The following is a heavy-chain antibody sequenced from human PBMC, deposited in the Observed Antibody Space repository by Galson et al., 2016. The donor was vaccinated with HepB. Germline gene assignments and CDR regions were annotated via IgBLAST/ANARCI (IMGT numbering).Heavy chain of an antibody. CDR2: IRPYNGVT. Sequence: SVKVSCKASGYSFVGFGLTWVRQAPGQGFEWMGWIRPYNGVTDYAQKFQGRLTMSTDTSTNTAYMELSSLRSDDTAVYCCARGQFLFGYNQDGFDSWGQGTLVTVSS. CDR1: GYSFVGFG. J-gene: IGHJ4*02. D-gene: IGHD5-24*01. CDR3: ARGQFLFGYNQDGFDS. V-gene: IGHV1-18*01.